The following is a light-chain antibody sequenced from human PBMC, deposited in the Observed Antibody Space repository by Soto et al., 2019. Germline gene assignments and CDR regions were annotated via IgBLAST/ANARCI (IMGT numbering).Light chain of an antibody. Sequence: LAQRASVSGSPGQSITISCTGTSSDVGGYNYVSWYQQHPGKAPKLMIYDVSDRPSGVSNRFSASKSGNTASLTISGLQAEDEADYYCCSYTSSSTPWVFGTGTKVTVL. CDR3: CSYTSSSTPWV. CDR2: DVS. CDR1: SSDVGGYNY. V-gene: IGLV2-14*03. J-gene: IGLJ1*01.